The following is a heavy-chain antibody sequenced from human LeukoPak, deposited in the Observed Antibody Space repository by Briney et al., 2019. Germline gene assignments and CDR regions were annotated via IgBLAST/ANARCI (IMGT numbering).Heavy chain of an antibody. Sequence: SGGSLRLSCAASGFTFSNYGMHWVRQAPGKGLEWVALIRYDGSNKYYADSVKGRFTISRDNSKNTLYLQMNSLTTEDTAVYYCAKDRGGSHDAFDIWGQGTMVTVSS. CDR2: IRYDGSNK. V-gene: IGHV3-30*02. CDR3: AKDRGGSHDAFDI. D-gene: IGHD1-26*01. CDR1: GFTFSNYG. J-gene: IGHJ3*02.